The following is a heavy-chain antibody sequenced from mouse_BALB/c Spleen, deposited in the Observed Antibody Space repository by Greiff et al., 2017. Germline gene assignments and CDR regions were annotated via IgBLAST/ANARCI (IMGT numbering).Heavy chain of an antibody. CDR2: IWAGGST. D-gene: IGHD2-14*01. J-gene: IGHJ2*01. CDR3: GRGNYYRYGGEGYYDIDY. Sequence: VQLVESGPGLVAPSQSLSITCTVSGFSLTGYGVHWVRQPPGKGLEWLGVIWAGGSTNYNSALMSRLSISKDNSKSQVFLKMNSLQTDDTAMYYYGRGNYYRYGGEGYYDIDYWGQGTTLTVSS. V-gene: IGHV2-9*02. CDR1: GFSLTGYG.